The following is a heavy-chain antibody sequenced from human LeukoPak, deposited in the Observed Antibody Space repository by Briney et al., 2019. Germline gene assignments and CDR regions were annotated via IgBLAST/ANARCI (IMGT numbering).Heavy chain of an antibody. Sequence: GGSLRLSCAASGFTFSSYGMHWVRQAPGKGLEWVAVISYDGSNKYYADSVKGRFTISRDNSKNTLYLQMNSLRAEDTAVYYCAKVWTFYGSGSYYNHNPSDYWGQGTLVTVSS. J-gene: IGHJ4*02. V-gene: IGHV3-30*18. D-gene: IGHD3-10*01. CDR1: GFTFSSYG. CDR3: AKVWTFYGSGSYYNHNPSDY. CDR2: ISYDGSNK.